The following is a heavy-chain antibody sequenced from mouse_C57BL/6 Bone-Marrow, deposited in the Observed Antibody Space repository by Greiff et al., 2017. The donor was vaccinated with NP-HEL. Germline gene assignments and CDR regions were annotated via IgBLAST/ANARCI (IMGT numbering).Heavy chain of an antibody. CDR3: TREGKYDGYYSFAY. V-gene: IGHV1-15*01. CDR2: IDPETGGT. D-gene: IGHD2-3*01. CDR1: GYTFTDYE. Sequence: QVQLQQSGAELVRPGASVTLSCKASGYTFTDYEMHWVKQTPVHGLEWIGAIDPETGGTAYNQKFKGKAILTADKSSSTAYMELRSLTSEASAVYYCTREGKYDGYYSFAYWGQGTLVTVSA. J-gene: IGHJ3*01.